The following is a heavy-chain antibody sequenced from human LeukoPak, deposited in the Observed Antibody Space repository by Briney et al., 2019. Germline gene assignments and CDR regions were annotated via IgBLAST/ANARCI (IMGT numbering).Heavy chain of an antibody. CDR1: GGSISSYY. V-gene: IGHV4-59*01. CDR2: IYYSGST. CDR3: ARGLGYYYDSSGYFGWFDP. Sequence: SETLSLTCTVSGGSISSYYWSWIRQPPGKGLEWIGYIYYSGSTNYNPSLKSRVTISVDTSKNQFSLKLSSVTAADTAVYYCARGLGYYYDSSGYFGWFDPWGQGTLVTVSS. J-gene: IGHJ5*02. D-gene: IGHD3-22*01.